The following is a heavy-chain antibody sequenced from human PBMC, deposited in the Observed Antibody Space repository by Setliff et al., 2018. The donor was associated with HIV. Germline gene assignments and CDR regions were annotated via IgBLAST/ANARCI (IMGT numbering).Heavy chain of an antibody. CDR3: AWVGLHRDPPTGYYFYMDV. D-gene: IGHD6-13*01. CDR1: GGSISNYY. CDR2: ISYTAST. Sequence: SETLSLTCTVSGGSISNYYWSLLRQPPGKGPEWIEYISYTASTNYNPSLKSRVTISVDTSKNQFSLKLSSVTAADPAVHFCAWVGLHRDPPTGYYFYMDVWGKGTTVAVSS. V-gene: IGHV4-59*01. J-gene: IGHJ6*03.